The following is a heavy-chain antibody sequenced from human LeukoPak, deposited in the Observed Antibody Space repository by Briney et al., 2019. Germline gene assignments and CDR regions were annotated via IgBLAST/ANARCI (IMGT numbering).Heavy chain of an antibody. CDR1: GLRFSDYY. J-gene: IGHJ4*02. CDR2: ISSGGDIM. V-gene: IGHV3-11*01. D-gene: IGHD3-10*01. Sequence: GGSLRLSCAASGLRFSDYYVSWIRQAPGKGLQWVSYISSGGDIMHYADSVKGRFTISKDNTKNSLYLQMNSLRAEDTAFYYCARETSARGVSTHWGQGTLVTVSS. CDR3: ARETSARGVSTH.